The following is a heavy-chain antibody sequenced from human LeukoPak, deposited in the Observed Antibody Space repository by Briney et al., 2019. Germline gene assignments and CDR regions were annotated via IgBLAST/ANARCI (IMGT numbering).Heavy chain of an antibody. CDR3: ARIGAGSSRDY. D-gene: IGHD6-13*01. CDR2: IVGSSST. CDR1: GYTFNSYS. V-gene: IGHV3-21*01. Sequence: SCKASGYTFNSYSMNWVRQAPGKGLKWVSSIVGSSSTYYADSLKGRFTISRDNAKNSLYLQMNSLRAEDTAVYYCARIGAGSSRDYWGQGTLVTVSS. J-gene: IGHJ4*02.